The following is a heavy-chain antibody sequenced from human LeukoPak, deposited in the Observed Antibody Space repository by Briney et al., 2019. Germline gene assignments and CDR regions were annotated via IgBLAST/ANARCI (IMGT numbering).Heavy chain of an antibody. D-gene: IGHD4-17*01. CDR1: GYTFTSYD. V-gene: IGHV1-8*01. Sequence: ASVKISCKASGYTFTSYDINWVRQATGQGLEWMGWMNPNSGNTGYAQKFQGRVTMTRSTSISTAYVELSSLSSEDTAVYYCATASTVTTERGSVVRAFDIWGQGTMVTVSS. CDR3: ATASTVTTERGSVVRAFDI. CDR2: MNPNSGNT. J-gene: IGHJ3*02.